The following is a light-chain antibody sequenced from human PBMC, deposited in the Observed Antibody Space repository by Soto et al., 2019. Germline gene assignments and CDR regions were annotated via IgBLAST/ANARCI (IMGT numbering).Light chain of an antibody. CDR2: EVS. J-gene: IGLJ1*01. Sequence: QSVLTQRASVSGSPGQSVTISCTGTSSDVGAYKYVSWYQQHPGKAPKLMIYEVSNRPSGVSNRFSGSKSGNTASLTISGLQADDEADYYCNSYAGDIIRFVFGTGTKVTVL. CDR3: NSYAGDIIRFV. V-gene: IGLV2-14*01. CDR1: SSDVGAYKY.